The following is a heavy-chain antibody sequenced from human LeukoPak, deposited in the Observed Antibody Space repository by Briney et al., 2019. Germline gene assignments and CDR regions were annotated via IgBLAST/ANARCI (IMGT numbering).Heavy chain of an antibody. CDR3: VRDPSMDYYDSSGYYDY. CDR1: GFTFSSDS. CDR2: ISSDASAI. V-gene: IGHV3-48*01. D-gene: IGHD3-22*01. Sequence: GGSLRLSCAASGFTFSSDSMNWVRQSPGKGLEWLSYISSDASAIFYADSVRGRFTISRDNAKNSLYLQMNSLRAEDTAVYYCVRDPSMDYYDSSGYYDYWGQGTLVTVSS. J-gene: IGHJ4*02.